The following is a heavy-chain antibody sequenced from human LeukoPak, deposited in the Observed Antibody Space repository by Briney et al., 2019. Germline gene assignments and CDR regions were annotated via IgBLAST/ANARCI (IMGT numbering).Heavy chain of an antibody. Sequence: GGSLRLSCVGSGFSFSSFEYNWVRQAPGKGLEWVSYVSVSGDEIHHADSVKGRFTIPRDNAKNSVFLQMNSLRAEDTAIYYCARDRSIIMDRGTPDAFDIWGQGTMVTVSS. V-gene: IGHV3-48*03. D-gene: IGHD3-10*01. J-gene: IGHJ3*02. CDR1: GFSFSSFE. CDR3: ARDRSIIMDRGTPDAFDI. CDR2: VSVSGDEI.